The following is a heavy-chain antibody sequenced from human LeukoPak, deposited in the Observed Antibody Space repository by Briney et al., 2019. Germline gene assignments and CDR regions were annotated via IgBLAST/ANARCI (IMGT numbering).Heavy chain of an antibody. CDR2: IYSGGST. Sequence: GGSLRLSCAASGFTFSSYAMSWVRQAPGKGLEWVSVIYSGGSTYYADSVKGRFTISRDNSKNTLYLQMNSLRAEDTAVYYCARSEAVAGRSGWFDPWGQGTLVTVSS. J-gene: IGHJ5*02. V-gene: IGHV3-53*01. CDR3: ARSEAVAGRSGWFDP. CDR1: GFTFSSYA. D-gene: IGHD6-19*01.